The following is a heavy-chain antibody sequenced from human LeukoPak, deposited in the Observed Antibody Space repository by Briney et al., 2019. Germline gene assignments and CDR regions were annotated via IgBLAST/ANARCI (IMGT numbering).Heavy chain of an antibody. CDR1: GYSISRGYY. CDR2: IYHSGST. Sequence: SETLSLTCAVSGYSISRGYYCGWIRQPPGKGLEWIGSIYHSGSTYYNPSLKSRVTISVDTSKNHFSLRLSSVTVAATSMYYCARVRIYDSSQWGDWFDPWGQGTLVTVSS. V-gene: IGHV4-38-2*01. J-gene: IGHJ5*02. CDR3: ARVRIYDSSQWGDWFDP. D-gene: IGHD3-22*01.